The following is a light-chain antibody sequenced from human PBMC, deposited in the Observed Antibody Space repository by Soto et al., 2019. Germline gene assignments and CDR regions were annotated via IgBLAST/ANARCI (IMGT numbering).Light chain of an antibody. V-gene: IGKV3-20*01. J-gene: IGKJ1*01. CDR3: QQYGSSPRT. CDR2: GAS. Sequence: EIVLTQSPCTLSLSPGERATLSWGASQRVSSTYLAWYQQKHGQAPRLLIYGASTRGTGIPDRFSGSAYGTDFHLTISRLETEDFAVYFCQQYGSSPRTFGQGTKVDIK. CDR1: QRVSSTY.